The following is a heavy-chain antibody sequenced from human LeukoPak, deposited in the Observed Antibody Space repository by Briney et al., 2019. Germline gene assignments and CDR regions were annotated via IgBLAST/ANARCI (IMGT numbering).Heavy chain of an antibody. Sequence: GASVKVSCKASGYTFTSYDITWVRQATGQGLEWMGWMNPNNGNTGYAQRFQGRVTLTRDTSISTAYMELSSLRSEDTAVYYCARGFLGYDSSDYAFSYYWGQGTLVTVSS. CDR2: MNPNNGNT. D-gene: IGHD3-22*01. CDR1: GYTFTSYD. J-gene: IGHJ4*02. V-gene: IGHV1-8*01. CDR3: ARGFLGYDSSDYAFSYY.